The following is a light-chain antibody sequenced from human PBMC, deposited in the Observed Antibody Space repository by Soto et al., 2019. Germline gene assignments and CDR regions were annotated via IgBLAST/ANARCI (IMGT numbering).Light chain of an antibody. CDR1: SSDVGTYNY. Sequence: QSVLIQPRSVSGSPGQSVTISSTGTSSDVGTYNYVSWYRQHPGKAPKLMISDVSKRPSGVPDRFSGSKSDNTASLTISGLQAEDEGDYYCCSYAGSYIFVFGTGTKVTVL. CDR2: DVS. J-gene: IGLJ1*01. CDR3: CSYAGSYIFV. V-gene: IGLV2-11*01.